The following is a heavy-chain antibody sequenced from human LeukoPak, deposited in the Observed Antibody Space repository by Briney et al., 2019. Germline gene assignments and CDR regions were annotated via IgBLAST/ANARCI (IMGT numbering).Heavy chain of an antibody. V-gene: IGHV3-7*05. D-gene: IGHD6-6*01. CDR1: GFTFSTYW. CDR2: IRQDGSQI. Sequence: GGSLRLSCAASGFTFSTYWMNWVRQTPGKGLEWVANIRQDGSQIYYVDSVKGRFIISRDNAKNSLYLQMNGLRVEDTAVYYCARDLSSSGGMDAWGQGTTVTVSS. CDR3: ARDLSSSGGMDA. J-gene: IGHJ6*02.